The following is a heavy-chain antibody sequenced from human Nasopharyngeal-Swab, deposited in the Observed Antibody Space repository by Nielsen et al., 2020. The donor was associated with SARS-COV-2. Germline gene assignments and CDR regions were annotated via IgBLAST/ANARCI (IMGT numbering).Heavy chain of an antibody. Sequence: GESLKISCVASGFSFSSYSMHWVRQAPGKGLEWVAVMSNDGTNEYYVDSVKGRFSISRDNSKDTVYLQMASLKPEDTAVYYCARDRESIFWPGYSFDYWGQGILVTVSS. CDR2: MSNDGTNE. J-gene: IGHJ4*02. CDR3: ARDRESIFWPGYSFDY. CDR1: GFSFSSYS. V-gene: IGHV3-30-3*01. D-gene: IGHD3/OR15-3a*01.